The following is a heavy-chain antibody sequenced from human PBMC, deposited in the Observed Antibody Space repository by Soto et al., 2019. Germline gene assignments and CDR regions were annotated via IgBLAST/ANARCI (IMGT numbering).Heavy chain of an antibody. J-gene: IGHJ6*02. V-gene: IGHV1-69*01. CDR1: GGTFSSYA. Sequence: QVQLVQSGAEVKKPGSSVKVSCKASGGTFSSYAISWVRQAPGQGLEWMGGIIPISETTNYAQELQGRVTITEDESKSTAYMELSSLRSEDTAVYYCARSQGSSTSLEIYYYYYYGMDVWGQGTTVTVSS. CDR3: ARSQGSSTSLEIYYYYYYGMDV. CDR2: IIPISETT. D-gene: IGHD2-2*01.